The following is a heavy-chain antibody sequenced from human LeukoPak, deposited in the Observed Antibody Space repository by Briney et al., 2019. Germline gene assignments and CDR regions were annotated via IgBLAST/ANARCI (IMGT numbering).Heavy chain of an antibody. J-gene: IGHJ4*02. CDR2: IYTSGST. V-gene: IGHV4-4*07. CDR3: ARDSNYYDSSGYWPFDY. Sequence: GSLRLSCAASGFTFSSYAMSWIRQPAGKGLEWIGRIYTSGSTNYNPSLKSRVTMSVDTSKNQFSLKLSSVTAADTAVYYCARDSNYYDSSGYWPFDYWGQGTLVTVSS. D-gene: IGHD3-22*01. CDR1: GFTFSSYA.